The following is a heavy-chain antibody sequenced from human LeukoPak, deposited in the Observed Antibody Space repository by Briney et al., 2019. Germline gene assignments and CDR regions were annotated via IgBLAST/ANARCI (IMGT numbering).Heavy chain of an antibody. J-gene: IGHJ4*02. CDR1: GFTFSSYG. CDR3: ARSYSGSYELDY. CDR2: IWYDGSNK. Sequence: GGSLRLSCAASGFTFSSYGMHWVRQAPGKGLEWVAVIWYDGSNKYYADSVEGRFTISRDNSKNTLYLQMNSLRAEDTAVYYCARSYSGSYELDYWGQGTLVTVSS. V-gene: IGHV3-33*01. D-gene: IGHD1-26*01.